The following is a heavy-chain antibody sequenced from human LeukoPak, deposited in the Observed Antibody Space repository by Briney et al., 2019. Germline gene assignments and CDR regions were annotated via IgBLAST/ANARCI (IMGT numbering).Heavy chain of an antibody. CDR1: GLAFSAYK. D-gene: IGHD2-15*01. Sequence: GGSLRLSCAVSGLAFSAYKMHWVRQAPRKGLVWVSRISTYGYTTDYADFVQGRFTASRDNTKNTLSLEMNSLRAEDTAVYYCVVGGSPGYWGQGTLVTVSS. CDR3: VVGGSPGY. V-gene: IGHV3-74*01. J-gene: IGHJ4*02. CDR2: ISTYGYTT.